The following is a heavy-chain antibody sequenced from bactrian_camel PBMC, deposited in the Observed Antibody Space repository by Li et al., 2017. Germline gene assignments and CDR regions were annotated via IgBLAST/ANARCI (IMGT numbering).Heavy chain of an antibody. CDR2: IDAENTA. J-gene: IGHJ4*01. Sequence: QLVESGGGSVQPGGSLRLSCAVPGYMLVTHCMGWFRQLPGKERESVAVIDAENTATYADSVKGRFTISRDSAKNTVYLQMNNLQPEDTATYYCAEGRGSRGEHCYSLNYWGQGTQVTVS. CDR1: GYMLVTHC. D-gene: IGHD6*01. CDR3: AEGRGSRGEHCYSLNY. V-gene: IGHV3S53*01.